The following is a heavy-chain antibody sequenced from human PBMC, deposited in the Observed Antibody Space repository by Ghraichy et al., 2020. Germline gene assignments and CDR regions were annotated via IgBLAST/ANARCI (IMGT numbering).Heavy chain of an antibody. Sequence: GESLNLSCTGSGYSFTSYWIGWVRQMPGKGLEWMGIIYPGDSDTRYSPSFQGQVTISADKSISTAYLQWSSLKASDTAMYYCARNWDPHPVVTPSYFDYWGQGTLVTVSS. CDR3: ARNWDPHPVVTPSYFDY. J-gene: IGHJ4*02. V-gene: IGHV5-51*01. CDR2: IYPGDSDT. CDR1: GYSFTSYW. D-gene: IGHD4-23*01.